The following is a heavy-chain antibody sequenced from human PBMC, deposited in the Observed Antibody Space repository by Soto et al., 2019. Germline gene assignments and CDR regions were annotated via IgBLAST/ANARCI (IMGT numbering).Heavy chain of an antibody. CDR1: GYTFTGYY. J-gene: IGHJ3*02. D-gene: IGHD6-13*01. Sequence: QVPLVQSGAEVKKPGASVKVSCKASGYTFTGYYMHWVRQAPGQGLEWMGWINPNSGGTNYAQKFQGWVTMTRDTSISTAYMELRRLRSDDTAVYYCARCHHPAEGYAFDIWGQGTMVTVSS. CDR2: INPNSGGT. CDR3: ARCHHPAEGYAFDI. V-gene: IGHV1-2*04.